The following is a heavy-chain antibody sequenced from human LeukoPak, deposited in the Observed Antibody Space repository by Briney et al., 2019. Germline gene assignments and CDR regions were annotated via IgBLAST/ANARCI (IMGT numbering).Heavy chain of an antibody. CDR3: ARDHGRYCSGGSCYFGGFFEY. J-gene: IGHJ4*02. V-gene: IGHV3-7*03. Sequence: GGSLRLSCAASGFTFSNYWMSWVRQAPGKGLEWVANIKQDGSEKYYVDSVKGRFIISRDNAKNSLYLQMNSLRAEDTAVYYCARDHGRYCSGGSCYFGGFFEYWGQGTLGTVSS. CDR1: GFTFSNYW. D-gene: IGHD2-15*01. CDR2: IKQDGSEK.